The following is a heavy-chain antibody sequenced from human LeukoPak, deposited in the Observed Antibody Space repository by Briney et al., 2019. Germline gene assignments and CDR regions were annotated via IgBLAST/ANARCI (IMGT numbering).Heavy chain of an antibody. J-gene: IGHJ4*02. CDR3: AKEGRSLQTY. CDR2: INPDGNKK. D-gene: IGHD5-24*01. Sequence: TGGSLRLSCAVSGLTFSSSWMDWVRQAPGKGLEWVASINPDGNKKYSADSVKGRFTISRDNAENSLYLQMNSLRVEDTAVYYCAKEGRSLQTYWGQGTLVTVSS. V-gene: IGHV3-7*03. CDR1: GLTFSSSW.